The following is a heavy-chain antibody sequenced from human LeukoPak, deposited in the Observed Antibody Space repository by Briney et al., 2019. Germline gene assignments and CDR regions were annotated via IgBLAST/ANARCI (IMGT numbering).Heavy chain of an antibody. CDR3: TRDSLGYYDFWSGYYPPGDY. V-gene: IGHV3-49*04. J-gene: IGHJ4*02. Sequence: GGSLRLSCAASGFTFSSYAMSWVRQAPGKGLEWVGFIRSKAYGGTTEYAASVKGRFTISRDDSKSIAYLQMNSLKTEDTAVYYCTRDSLGYYDFWSGYYPPGDYWGQGTLVTVSS. CDR2: IRSKAYGGTT. CDR1: GFTFSSYA. D-gene: IGHD3-3*01.